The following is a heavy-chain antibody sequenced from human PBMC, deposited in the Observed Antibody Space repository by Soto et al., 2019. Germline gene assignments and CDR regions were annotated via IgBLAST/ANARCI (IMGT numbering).Heavy chain of an antibody. V-gene: IGHV4-61*01. D-gene: IGHD2-21*02. Sequence: PSETLSLTCTVSVGSVSSGSYYLSWILHPPGRGLEWIGYIYRSWTTNYNPSLKSRVTISLDTSKSQFSLKLTSVTAADTAVYYCARQRTTVVTQAYFEYWGQGAMVTVSS. CDR1: VGSVSSGSYY. CDR3: ARQRTTVVTQAYFEY. J-gene: IGHJ4*02. CDR2: IYRSWTT.